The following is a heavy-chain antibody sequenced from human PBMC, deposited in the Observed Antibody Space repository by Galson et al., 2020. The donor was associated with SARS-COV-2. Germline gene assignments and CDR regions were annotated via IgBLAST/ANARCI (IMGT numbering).Heavy chain of an antibody. Sequence: ASGNVPYKDCVYPLTRYGYSLLRPAPGQGLEWTGWISAYHGNTNYAEKLQGRVTMTTDTSTSTAYMELRSLRSDDTAVYYCANVDDFWTGYYTGFGYWCQGALVGVSS. D-gene: IGHD3-3*01. CDR2: ISAYHGNT. CDR1: VYPLTRYG. V-gene: IGHV1-18*04. J-gene: IGHJ4*02. CDR3: ANVDDFWTGYYTGFGY.